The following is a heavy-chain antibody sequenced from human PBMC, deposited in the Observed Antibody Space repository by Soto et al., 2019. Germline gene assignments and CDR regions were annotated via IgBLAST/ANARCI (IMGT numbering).Heavy chain of an antibody. J-gene: IGHJ4*02. V-gene: IGHV1-2*02. D-gene: IGHD4-17*01. Sequence: QVQLVQSGAEEKKPGASVKVSCKTSGYTFAAYYIHWIRQAPGQGLEWMGWINPTSGGTVYAQNFQDRVTMTRDTSISTAYMELRRLNSDDTAVYYCARDPDYGDYWGYFFDSWGQGTPVTVSS. CDR3: ARDPDYGDYWGYFFDS. CDR1: GYTFAAYY. CDR2: INPTSGGT.